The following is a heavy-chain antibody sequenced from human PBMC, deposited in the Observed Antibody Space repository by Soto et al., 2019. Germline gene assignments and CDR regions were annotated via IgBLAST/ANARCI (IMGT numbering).Heavy chain of an antibody. J-gene: IGHJ3*02. V-gene: IGHV3-9*01. D-gene: IGHD5-12*01. CDR1: GFTFDDYA. Sequence: EVQLVESGGGLVQPGRSLRLSCAASGFTFDDYAMHWVRQAPGKGLEWVSGISWNSGSIGYADSVKGRFTISRDNAKNSLYLQMNSLRAEDTALYYCANMAKIRAFDIWGQGTMVTVSS. CDR2: ISWNSGSI. CDR3: ANMAKIRAFDI.